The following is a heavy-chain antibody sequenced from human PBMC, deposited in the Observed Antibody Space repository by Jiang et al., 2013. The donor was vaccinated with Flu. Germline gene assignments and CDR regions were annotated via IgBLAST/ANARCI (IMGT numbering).Heavy chain of an antibody. V-gene: IGHV1-69*04. CDR2: IIPILGIA. D-gene: IGHD6-19*01. CDR3: ARGAGYSSGWSIDY. CDR1: EALSSYA. J-gene: IGHJ4*02. Sequence: PGSSVKVSCKASEALSSYAISWVRQAPGQGLEWMGRIIPILGIANYAQKFQGRVTITADKSTSTAYMELSSLRSEDTAVYYCARGAGYSSGWSIDYWGQGTLVTVSS.